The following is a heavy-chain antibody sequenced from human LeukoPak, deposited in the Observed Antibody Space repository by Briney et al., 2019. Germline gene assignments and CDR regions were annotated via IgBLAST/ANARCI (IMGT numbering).Heavy chain of an antibody. CDR1: GFTFSSYS. D-gene: IGHD3-22*01. J-gene: IGHJ3*02. Sequence: GGSLRLSCAASGFTFSSYSMNWVRQAPGKGLEWVSYISSSSSTIYYADSVKGRFTISRDNAKNSLYLQMNSLRAEDTAVYCCARVYYDSSGYYDAFDIWGQGTMVTVSS. CDR3: ARVYYDSSGYYDAFDI. V-gene: IGHV3-48*01. CDR2: ISSSSSTI.